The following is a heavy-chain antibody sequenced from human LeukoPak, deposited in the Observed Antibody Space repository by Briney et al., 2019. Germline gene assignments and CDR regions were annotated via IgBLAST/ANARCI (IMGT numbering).Heavy chain of an antibody. CDR3: ARGRGVYGDYGGEY. D-gene: IGHD4-17*01. V-gene: IGHV3-21*01. CDR2: ISSSSSYI. CDR1: GFTFSSYS. J-gene: IGHJ4*02. Sequence: GGSLRLSCAASGFTFSSYSMNWVRQAPGKGLEWVSSISSSSSYIYYADSVKGRFTISRDNAKNSLYLQMSSLRAEDTAVYYCARGRGVYGDYGGEYWGQGTLLTVSS.